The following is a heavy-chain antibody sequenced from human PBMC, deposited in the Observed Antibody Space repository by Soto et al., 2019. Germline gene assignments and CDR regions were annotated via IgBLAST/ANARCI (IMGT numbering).Heavy chain of an antibody. CDR3: ARHLEVQNSGMDV. CDR1: GFTFSTYN. CDR2: ISGTTNYI. V-gene: IGHV3-21*01. Sequence: EVQLVESGGGLVKPGGSLRLSCVASGFTFSTYNMNWVRQAPGKGLEWVSSISGTTNYIYYGDSVKGRLTISRDNAKDSLYLQMNSLRAEDTAVYYCARHLEVQNSGMDVWGQGTTVTVSS. J-gene: IGHJ6*02. D-gene: IGHD3-3*01.